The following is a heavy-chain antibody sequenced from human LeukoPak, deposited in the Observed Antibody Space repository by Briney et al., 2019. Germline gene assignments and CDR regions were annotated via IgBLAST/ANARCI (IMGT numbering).Heavy chain of an antibody. Sequence: VASVKVSCKASGYTFTGYYMHWVRQAPGRGLEWMGWINPNSGGTNYAQKFQGRVTMTRDTSISTAYMELSRLRSDDTAVYYCARVWSGYSLDAFDIWGQGTMVTVSS. D-gene: IGHD3-3*01. CDR1: GYTFTGYY. CDR3: ARVWSGYSLDAFDI. J-gene: IGHJ3*02. V-gene: IGHV1-2*02. CDR2: INPNSGGT.